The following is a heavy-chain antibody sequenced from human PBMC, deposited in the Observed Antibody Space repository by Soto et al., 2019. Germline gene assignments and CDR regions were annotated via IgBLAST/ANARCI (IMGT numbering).Heavy chain of an antibody. CDR3: ARGSRYSGAY. D-gene: IGHD3-9*01. Sequence: QVHLVESGGGLVEPGGSLRLSCAASGFNFRDYYMSWIRQAPGKGLEWISYISSGSSTIYYADSVKGRFTISRDNAKNSLYLQMNSLRADDTAVYYCARGSRYSGAYWGQGALVIVSS. CDR2: ISSGSSTI. CDR1: GFNFRDYY. V-gene: IGHV3-11*01. J-gene: IGHJ4*02.